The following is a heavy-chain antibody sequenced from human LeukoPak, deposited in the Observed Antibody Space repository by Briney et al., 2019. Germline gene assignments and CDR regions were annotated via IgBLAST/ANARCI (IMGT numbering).Heavy chain of an antibody. CDR3: ARLDASGSYFDY. D-gene: IGHD3-3*01. V-gene: IGHV4-61*08. CDR2: IYYSGST. Sequence: SETLSLTCTVSGGSISSGGYYWSWIRQPPGKGLEWIGYIYYSGSTNYNPSLKSRVTISVGTSKNQFSLKLSSVTAADTAVYYCARLDASGSYFDYWGQGTLVTVSS. J-gene: IGHJ4*02. CDR1: GGSISSGGYY.